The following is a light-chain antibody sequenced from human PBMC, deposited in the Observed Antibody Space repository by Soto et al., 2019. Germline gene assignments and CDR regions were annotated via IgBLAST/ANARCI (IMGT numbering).Light chain of an antibody. CDR2: RAS. CDR3: QQSYTSPFT. CDR1: QAINGY. J-gene: IGKJ2*01. Sequence: DIQMTQSPSSLSASAGDRVTITCRASQAINGYLNWYQQKRGKAPKLLIFRASTLHSEVPSRLSGSGSGTEFTLTISGLQPEDLGTYYCQQSYTSPFTFGQGTRMEI. V-gene: IGKV1-39*01.